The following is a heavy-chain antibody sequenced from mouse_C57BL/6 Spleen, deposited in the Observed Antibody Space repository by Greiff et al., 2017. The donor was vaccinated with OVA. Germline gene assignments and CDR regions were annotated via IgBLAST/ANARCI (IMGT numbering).Heavy chain of an antibody. Sequence: QVQLQQSGPELVKPGASVKISCKASGYAFSSSWMNWVKQRPGKGLEWIGRIYPGAGDTNYNGKFQGKATLTADKSSSTAYMRLSSLTSEDSSVYFCARITTVVALRYFDVWGTGTTVTVSS. CDR3: ARITTVVALRYFDV. CDR1: GYAFSSSW. J-gene: IGHJ1*03. V-gene: IGHV1-82*01. D-gene: IGHD1-1*01. CDR2: IYPGAGDT.